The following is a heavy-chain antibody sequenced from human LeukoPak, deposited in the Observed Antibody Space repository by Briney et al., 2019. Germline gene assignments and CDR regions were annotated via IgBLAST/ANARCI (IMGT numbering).Heavy chain of an antibody. V-gene: IGHV4-61*01. Sequence: SENPSPTRTVSGVSISSSSFYLGWIRPPPGKGPGGMGYIYYSGSTNYNPSLKSRVTISVDTSKNQFSLKLSSVTAADTAVYYCARDNYDFWSGYNGPSWSDPWGQGTLVTVSS. CDR2: IYYSGST. CDR3: ARDNYDFWSGYNGPSWSDP. D-gene: IGHD3-3*01. CDR1: GVSISSSSFY. J-gene: IGHJ5*02.